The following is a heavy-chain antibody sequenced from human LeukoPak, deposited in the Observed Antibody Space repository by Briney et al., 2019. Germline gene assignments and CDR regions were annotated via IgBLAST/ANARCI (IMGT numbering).Heavy chain of an antibody. V-gene: IGHV4-59*08. Sequence: SETLSLTCTVSGGSISSYYWSWIRQPPGKGLEWIGYIHYSGSTNCNPSLKSRVTISVDPSKNQLSLKLTSVTAADTAVYFCARADITMIRGPWGQGTLVTVSS. D-gene: IGHD3-10*01. CDR1: GGSISSYY. J-gene: IGHJ5*02. CDR2: IHYSGST. CDR3: ARADITMIRGP.